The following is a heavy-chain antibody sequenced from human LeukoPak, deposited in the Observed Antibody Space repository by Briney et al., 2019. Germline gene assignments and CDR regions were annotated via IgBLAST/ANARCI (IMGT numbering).Heavy chain of an antibody. Sequence: SVKVSCKASGGTFSNYAFSWVRQAPGQGLEWMGGLIPISNTARYSQKFQDRVTLSADNPTNTAHMELNSLRSEDTAVYFCARTAVVTLHPFGFYYMDVWGQGTSVTVSS. J-gene: IGHJ6*03. V-gene: IGHV1-69*06. D-gene: IGHD4-23*01. CDR1: GGTFSNYA. CDR2: LIPISNTA. CDR3: ARTAVVTLHPFGFYYMDV.